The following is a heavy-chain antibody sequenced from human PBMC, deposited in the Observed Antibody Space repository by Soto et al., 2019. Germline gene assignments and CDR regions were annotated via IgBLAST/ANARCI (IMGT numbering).Heavy chain of an antibody. D-gene: IGHD3-10*01. CDR3: ARFYGPGSYFYDY. J-gene: IGHJ4*02. Sequence: PGGSLRLSCVASGFTFSTDSMNWVRQAPGKGLEWVAHISTSGATRYYTDSVKGRFTISRDNSKNTLYLQMNNLRAEDMAMYYCARFYGPGSYFYDYWGQGTQVTVSS. CDR2: ISTSGATR. CDR1: GFTFSTDS. V-gene: IGHV3-48*01.